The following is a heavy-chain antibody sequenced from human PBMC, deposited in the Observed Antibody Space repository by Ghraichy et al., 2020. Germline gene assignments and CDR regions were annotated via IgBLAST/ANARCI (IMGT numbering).Heavy chain of an antibody. Sequence: GSLRLSCAVYGGSFSGYYWSWIRQPPGKGLEWIGEINHSGSTNYNPSLKSRVTISVDTSKNQFSLKLSSVTAADTAVYYCARGGYNLDYWGQGTLVTVSS. CDR2: INHSGST. V-gene: IGHV4-34*01. CDR3: ARGGYNLDY. D-gene: IGHD5-24*01. CDR1: GGSFSGYY. J-gene: IGHJ4*02.